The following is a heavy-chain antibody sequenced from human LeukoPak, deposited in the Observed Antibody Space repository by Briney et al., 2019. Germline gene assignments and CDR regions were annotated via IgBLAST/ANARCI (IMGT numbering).Heavy chain of an antibody. J-gene: IGHJ4*02. D-gene: IGHD2-21*02. V-gene: IGHV4-34*01. Sequence: PSETLSLTCAVSGGSFSGFFWTWVRQPPGKGLEWIGEVNHGGNTNYNPSLKSRVTISVDTSKNQFSLKLSSVTAADTAVYYCARAVVTALDYWGQGTLVTVSS. CDR1: GGSFSGFF. CDR3: ARAVVTALDY. CDR2: VNHGGNT.